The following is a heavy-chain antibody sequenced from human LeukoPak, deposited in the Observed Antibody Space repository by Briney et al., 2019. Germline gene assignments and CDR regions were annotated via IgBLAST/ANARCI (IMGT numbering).Heavy chain of an antibody. CDR1: GFTFSSYG. CDR2: ISYDGSNK. Sequence: GRSLRLSCAASGFTFSSYGMHWVRQAPGKGLEWVAVISYDGSNKYYADSVKGRFTISRDNSKNTLYLQMNSLRAEDTAVYYCAKGYCSGGSCYIGYGMDVWGQGTTVTVSS. CDR3: AKGYCSGGSCYIGYGMDV. J-gene: IGHJ6*02. D-gene: IGHD2-15*01. V-gene: IGHV3-30*18.